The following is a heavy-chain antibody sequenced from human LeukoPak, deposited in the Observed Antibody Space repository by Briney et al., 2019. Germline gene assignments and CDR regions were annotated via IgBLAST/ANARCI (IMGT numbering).Heavy chain of an antibody. CDR3: ARGRGRYSSGWYRQAFDI. Sequence: SETLSLTCAVSGVSLRGYYRSWIRQPPGKGLEWIGEINNSGRTNYNPSLKSRVTISVDTSKNQFSLKLSSVTAADTSVYYCARGRGRYSSGWYRQAFDIWGQGTMVTVSS. V-gene: IGHV4-34*01. CDR1: GVSLRGYY. CDR2: INNSGRT. D-gene: IGHD6-19*01. J-gene: IGHJ3*02.